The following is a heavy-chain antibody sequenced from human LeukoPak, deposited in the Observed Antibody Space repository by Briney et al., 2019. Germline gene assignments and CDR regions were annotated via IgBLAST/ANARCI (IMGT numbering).Heavy chain of an antibody. D-gene: IGHD2-2*01. Sequence: SVKVSCKAPGGTFSSYAISWVRQAPGQGLEWMGRIIPIFGTANYAQKFQGRVTITTDESTSTAYMELSSLRSEDTAVYYCAVGVVPAAFDAFDIWGQGTMVTVSS. CDR3: AVGVVPAAFDAFDI. V-gene: IGHV1-69*05. J-gene: IGHJ3*02. CDR2: IIPIFGTA. CDR1: GGTFSSYA.